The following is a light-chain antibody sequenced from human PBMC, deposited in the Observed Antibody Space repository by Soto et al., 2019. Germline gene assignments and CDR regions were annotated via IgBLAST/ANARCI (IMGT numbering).Light chain of an antibody. J-gene: IGKJ1*01. Sequence: DIVMTQSPLSLPVTPGEPASISCRTSQSISSGYLAWYQQKPGQAPRLLIYGASTRATGIPDRFSGSGSGTDFTLTISRLEPEDSAVYYCQQYGSSPTWTFGQGTKV. CDR3: QQYGSSPTWT. V-gene: IGKV3-20*01. CDR2: GAS. CDR1: QSISSGY.